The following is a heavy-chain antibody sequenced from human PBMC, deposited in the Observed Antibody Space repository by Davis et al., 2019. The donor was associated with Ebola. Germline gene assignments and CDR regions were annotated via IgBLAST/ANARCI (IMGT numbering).Heavy chain of an antibody. Sequence: SVKVSCKTSGGSFSSHPISWVRQAPRQGLEWMGGIIPIFDTPHYAQKFQGRITITADVSTSTAYMELSSLRSEDTATYFGARDFDGGNYYFDYWGPGTPVTVSS. CDR3: ARDFDGGNYYFDY. CDR1: GGSFSSHP. V-gene: IGHV1-69*13. J-gene: IGHJ4*02. D-gene: IGHD3-9*01. CDR2: IIPIFDTP.